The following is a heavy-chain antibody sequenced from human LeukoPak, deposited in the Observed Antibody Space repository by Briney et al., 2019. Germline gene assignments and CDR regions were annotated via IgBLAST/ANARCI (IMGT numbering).Heavy chain of an antibody. CDR2: INPNSGGT. Sequence: GASVKVSCKASGYTFTGYYVHWVRQAPGQGLEWMGWINPNSGGTNYAQKFQGRVTMTRDTSISTAYMELSRLRSDDTAVYYCAREASGWYSGNDYWGQGTLVTVSS. CDR1: GYTFTGYY. CDR3: AREASGWYSGNDY. J-gene: IGHJ4*02. D-gene: IGHD6-19*01. V-gene: IGHV1-2*02.